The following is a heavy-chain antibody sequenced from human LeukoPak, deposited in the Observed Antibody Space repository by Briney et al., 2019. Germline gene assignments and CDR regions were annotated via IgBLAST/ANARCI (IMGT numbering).Heavy chain of an antibody. J-gene: IGHJ5*02. CDR2: IYYSGST. CDR1: GGSISSYY. V-gene: IGHV4-59*01. CDR3: ARDPWFDP. Sequence: SEALSLTCTVSGGSISSYYWSWIRQPPGKGLEWIGYIYYSGSTNYNPSLKSRVTISVDTSKNQFSLKLSSVTAADTAVYYCARDPWFDPWGQGTLVTVSS.